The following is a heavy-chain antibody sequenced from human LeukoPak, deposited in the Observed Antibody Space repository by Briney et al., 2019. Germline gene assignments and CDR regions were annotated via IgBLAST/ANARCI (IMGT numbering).Heavy chain of an antibody. CDR3: ARDRSGEDYDSSGYLDY. Sequence: QPGGSLRLSCAASGFTFSSYSMNWVRQAPGKGLEWVSYISSSSSTIYYADSVKGRFTISRDNAKNSLYLQMNSLRAEDTAVYYCARDRSGEDYDSSGYLDYWGQGTLVTVSS. V-gene: IGHV3-48*04. D-gene: IGHD3-22*01. CDR2: ISSSSSTI. CDR1: GFTFSSYS. J-gene: IGHJ4*02.